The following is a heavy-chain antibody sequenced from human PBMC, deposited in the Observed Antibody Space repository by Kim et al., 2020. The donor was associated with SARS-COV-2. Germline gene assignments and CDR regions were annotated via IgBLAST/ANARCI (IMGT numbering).Heavy chain of an antibody. D-gene: IGHD6-19*01. J-gene: IGHJ4*02. CDR3: ARRQFTSGWYYFDF. V-gene: IGHV3-74*01. Sequence: AESVKGRCTISRDNAKNTLYLQMNSLRAEDTAVYYCARRQFTSGWYYFDFWGQGTLVTVSS.